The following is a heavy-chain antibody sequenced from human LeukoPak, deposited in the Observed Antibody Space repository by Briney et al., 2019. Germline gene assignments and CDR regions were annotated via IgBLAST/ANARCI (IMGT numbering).Heavy chain of an antibody. CDR2: IYYSGST. CDR1: GGSISSYY. J-gene: IGHJ4*02. Sequence: SETLSLTCTVSGGSISSYYWSWIRQPPGKGLEWIGYIYYSGSTNYNPSLKSRVTISVDTSKNQFSLKLSSVTAADTAVYYCARSIAADFDHWGQGTLVTVSS. V-gene: IGHV4-59*01. D-gene: IGHD6-25*01. CDR3: ARSIAADFDH.